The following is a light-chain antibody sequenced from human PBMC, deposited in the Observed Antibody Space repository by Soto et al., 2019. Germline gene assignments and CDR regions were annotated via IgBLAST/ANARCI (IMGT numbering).Light chain of an antibody. Sequence: DIVMTQSPLSLTVTPGEPASISCRSNQSLLHSNGYNYLDWYLQKTGQSPQLLFYFSSNRASGVPSRISSGSSREYFILKIRRVADEDVGVYYCMQGLQHPTFGEGTKVEIK. CDR3: MQGLQHPT. CDR2: FSS. V-gene: IGKV2-28*01. CDR1: QSLLHSNGYNY. J-gene: IGKJ4*01.